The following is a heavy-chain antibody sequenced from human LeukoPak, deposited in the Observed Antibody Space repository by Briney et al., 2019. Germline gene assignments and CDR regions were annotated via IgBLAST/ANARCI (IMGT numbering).Heavy chain of an antibody. CDR1: GFTFSSYS. J-gene: IGHJ5*02. CDR2: ISSSSSYI. Sequence: GGSLRLSCAASGFTFSSYSMNWVRQAPGKGLEWVSSISSSSSYIYYADSVKGRFTISRDNAKNSLYLQMNSLRAEDTAVYYCARDLRGYYGSGPINWFDPWGQGTLVTVSS. CDR3: ARDLRGYYGSGPINWFDP. D-gene: IGHD3-10*01. V-gene: IGHV3-21*01.